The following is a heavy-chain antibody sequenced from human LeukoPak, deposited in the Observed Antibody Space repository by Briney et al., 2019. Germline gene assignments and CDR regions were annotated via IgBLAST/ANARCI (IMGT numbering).Heavy chain of an antibody. CDR2: INHSGST. V-gene: IGHV4-34*01. Sequence: SETLSLTCAVYGGSFSGYYWSWIRQPPGKGLEWIGEINHSGSTNYNPSLKSRVTISVDTSKNQFSLKLSPVTAADTAVYYCARGGEQQLVPGGYYYYYMDVWGKGTTVTVSS. CDR1: GGSFSGYY. CDR3: ARGGEQQLVPGGYYYYYMDV. D-gene: IGHD6-13*01. J-gene: IGHJ6*03.